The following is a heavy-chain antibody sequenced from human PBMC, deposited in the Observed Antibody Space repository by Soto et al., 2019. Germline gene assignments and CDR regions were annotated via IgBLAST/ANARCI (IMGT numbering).Heavy chain of an antibody. D-gene: IGHD2-2*01. V-gene: IGHV3-30*03. J-gene: IGHJ6*02. CDR3: ASFCSSTACYVSGMDV. Sequence: GGSLRLSCGASGFTFSTYDMHWVRQAPGKGLEWVALISYDGRNKYYADSVKGRFTLSRDNSKNSLYLQMNTLRAVDTAVYYCASFCSSTACYVSGMDVWGHGTMVTVSS. CDR2: ISYDGRNK. CDR1: GFTFSTYD.